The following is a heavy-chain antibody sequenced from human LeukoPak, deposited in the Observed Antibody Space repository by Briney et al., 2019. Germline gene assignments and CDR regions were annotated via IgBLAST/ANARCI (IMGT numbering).Heavy chain of an antibody. V-gene: IGHV3-11*01. CDR3: ARDLEQGGSSWTNWFDP. CDR1: GFTFSDYY. CDR2: ISSSGSTI. D-gene: IGHD6-13*01. J-gene: IGHJ5*02. Sequence: GGSLRLSCAASGFTFSDYYMSWIRQAPGKGLEWVSYISSSGSTIYYADSVKGRFTISRDNAKNSLYLQMNSLRAEDTAVYYCARDLEQGGSSWTNWFDPWGQGTLVTVSS.